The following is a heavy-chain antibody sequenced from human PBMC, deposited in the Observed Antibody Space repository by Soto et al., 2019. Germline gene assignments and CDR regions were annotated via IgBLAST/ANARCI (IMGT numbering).Heavy chain of an antibody. Sequence: QITLKESGPTLVKPTQTLTLTCSFSGFSLSTSGVGVGWIRQPPGKALEWLALIYWDDDKRFSPSLKSRLTITKDTSKNQVVLTMTNMDPVDTATYYCAHRMVRGVIPYYFDYWGQGTLVTVSS. J-gene: IGHJ4*02. CDR2: IYWDDDK. CDR1: GFSLSTSGVG. CDR3: AHRMVRGVIPYYFDY. V-gene: IGHV2-5*02. D-gene: IGHD3-10*01.